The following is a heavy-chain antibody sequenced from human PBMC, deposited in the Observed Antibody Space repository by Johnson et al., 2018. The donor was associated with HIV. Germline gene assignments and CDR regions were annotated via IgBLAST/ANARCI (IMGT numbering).Heavy chain of an antibody. CDR1: GFTFSNYA. D-gene: IGHD6-13*01. CDR3: ARDLAYNSRWTGAFDI. J-gene: IGHJ3*02. V-gene: IGHV3-30*04. CDR2: ISYDGSEK. Sequence: QVQLVESGGGVVQPGRSLRLSCAASGFTFSNYAMHWVRQAPGKGLEWVAVISYDGSEKYYADSVKGRFTISRDNSKNTLYLQMNSLRAEDTAVYYCARDLAYNSRWTGAFDIWGQGTMVTVSS.